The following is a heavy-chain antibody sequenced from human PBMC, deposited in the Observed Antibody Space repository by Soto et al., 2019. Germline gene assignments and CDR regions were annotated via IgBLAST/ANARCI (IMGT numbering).Heavy chain of an antibody. CDR2: IIPIFGTA. CDR1: GGTFSSSS. Sequence: QVQLVQSGAEVKTPGSSVTVSCKASGGTFSSSSINWVRQAPGQGLEWMGAIIPIFGTANYAQKFQGRVTITADESTSTAYMELSSLRSEDTAVYYCARDGGRHSGGIDYWGQGTLVTVSS. J-gene: IGHJ4*02. V-gene: IGHV1-69*01. CDR3: ARDGGRHSGGIDY. D-gene: IGHD1-26*01.